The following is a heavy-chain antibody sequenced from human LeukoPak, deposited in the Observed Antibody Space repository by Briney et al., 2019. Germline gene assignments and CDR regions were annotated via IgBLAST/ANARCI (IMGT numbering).Heavy chain of an antibody. Sequence: GGSLRLSCAASGFTFSSYAMSWVRQAPGKGLEWVSAISGSGGSTYYADSVKGWFTISRDNSKNTLYLQMNSLRAEDTAVYYCATRPIFGEFVYWGQGTLVTVSS. CDR1: GFTFSSYA. D-gene: IGHD3-10*02. V-gene: IGHV3-23*01. CDR2: ISGSGGST. CDR3: ATRPIFGEFVY. J-gene: IGHJ4*02.